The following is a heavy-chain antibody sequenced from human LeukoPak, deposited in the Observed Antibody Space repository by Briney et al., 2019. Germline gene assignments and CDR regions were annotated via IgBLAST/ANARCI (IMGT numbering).Heavy chain of an antibody. CDR3: TTLLWFRELLSDY. D-gene: IGHD3-10*01. Sequence: GGSLRLSCAASGFTFSNAWMSWVRQAPGKGLEWVGRIKSKTDGGTTDYAAPVEGRFTISRDDSKNTLYLQMNSQKTEDTAVYYCTTLLWFRELLSDYWGQGTLVTVSS. CDR2: IKSKTDGGTT. J-gene: IGHJ4*02. CDR1: GFTFSNAW. V-gene: IGHV3-15*01.